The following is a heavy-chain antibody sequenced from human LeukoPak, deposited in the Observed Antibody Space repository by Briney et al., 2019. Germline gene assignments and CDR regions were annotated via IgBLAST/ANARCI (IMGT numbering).Heavy chain of an antibody. V-gene: IGHV1-69*05. CDR1: GDTFSSYA. CDR3: AVYYDRRYYMDV. CDR2: IIPIFGTA. Sequence: SVKVSCKASGDTFSSYAISWVRQAPGQGLEWMGRIIPIFGTANYAQKFQGRVTITTDESTSTAYMELRSLISDDTAVYYCAVYYDRRYYMDVWGKGTTVTVSS. D-gene: IGHD3-22*01. J-gene: IGHJ6*03.